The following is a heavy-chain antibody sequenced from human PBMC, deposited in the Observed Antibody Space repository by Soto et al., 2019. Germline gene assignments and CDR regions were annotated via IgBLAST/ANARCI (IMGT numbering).Heavy chain of an antibody. J-gene: IGHJ2*01. D-gene: IGHD3-3*01. Sequence: EVQLVESGGGLVQPGGSLRLSCAASGFTFSSYEMNWVRQAPGKGLEWVSYISSSGSTIYYADSVKGRFTISRDNAKNSLYLQMNSLRAEDTAVYYCARVAPSVWDFWSGYYRGWYFDLWGRGTLVTVSS. CDR3: ARVAPSVWDFWSGYYRGWYFDL. V-gene: IGHV3-48*03. CDR2: ISSSGSTI. CDR1: GFTFSSYE.